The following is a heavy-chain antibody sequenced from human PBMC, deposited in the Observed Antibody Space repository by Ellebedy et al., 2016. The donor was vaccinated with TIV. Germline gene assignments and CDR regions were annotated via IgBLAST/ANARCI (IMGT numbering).Heavy chain of an antibody. Sequence: GESLKISCAASRFSFSSYWMSWVRQAPGKGLEWVANIRQDGSDMYYVDSVKGRFTISRDNAKNSLYLLMNSLSAEDTGVYYCATDGSYGDYRSPTHAFEIWGQGTMVTVSS. CDR1: RFSFSSYW. CDR2: IRQDGSDM. J-gene: IGHJ3*02. V-gene: IGHV3-7*01. CDR3: ATDGSYGDYRSPTHAFEI. D-gene: IGHD4-17*01.